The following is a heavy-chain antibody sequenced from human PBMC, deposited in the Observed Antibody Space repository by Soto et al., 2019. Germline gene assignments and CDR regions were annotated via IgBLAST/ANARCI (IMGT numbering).Heavy chain of an antibody. J-gene: IGHJ6*02. CDR2: MNPNSGNT. V-gene: IGHV1-8*01. CDR1: GYTFTSYD. Sequence: QVQLVQSGAEVKKPGASVKVSCKASGYTFTSYDINWVRQATGQGLEWMGWMNPNSGNTGDAQKFQGRVTMTRKTSISTAYMELSSLRSEDTAVYYCARERTGTTSMDVWGQGTTVTVSS. CDR3: ARERTGTTSMDV. D-gene: IGHD1-1*01.